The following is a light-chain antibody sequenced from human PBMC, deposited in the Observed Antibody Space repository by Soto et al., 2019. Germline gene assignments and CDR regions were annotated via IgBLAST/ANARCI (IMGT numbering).Light chain of an antibody. CDR2: EVI. V-gene: IGLV2-14*01. Sequence: SALTQPASVSGSPGQSITISCTGSSSDVGGYDYVSWFQQHPGRAPKLLIYEVITRPSGVSTRFSGSKSANTASLSISGLQPEDEADFYCSSFTSSRTWVFGGGTKLTVL. CDR3: SSFTSSRTWV. CDR1: SSDVGGYDY. J-gene: IGLJ3*02.